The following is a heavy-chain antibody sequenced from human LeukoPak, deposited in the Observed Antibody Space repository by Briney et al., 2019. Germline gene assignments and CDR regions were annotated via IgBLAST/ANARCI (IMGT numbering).Heavy chain of an antibody. CDR2: IYYSGST. J-gene: IGHJ4*02. Sequence: SETLSLTCTVSGGSISSYYWSWIRQPPGKGLEWIGYIYYSGSTNYNPSLKSRVTISVDTSKNQFSLKLSSVTAADTAVYYCARHSPPWGQNYGDYHYWGQGTLVTVSS. CDR1: GGSISSYY. D-gene: IGHD4-17*01. CDR3: ARHSPPWGQNYGDYHY. V-gene: IGHV4-59*08.